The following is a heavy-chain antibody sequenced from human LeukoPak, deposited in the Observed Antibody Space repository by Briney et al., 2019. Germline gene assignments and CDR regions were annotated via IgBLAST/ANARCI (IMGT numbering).Heavy chain of an antibody. CDR2: INTNTGNP. J-gene: IGHJ4*02. CDR3: ATDLRKGDSGCFDY. Sequence: ASVKVSCKASGYTFTSSALNWVRQAPGQGLEWMGWINTNTGNPTYAQGFTGRFVFSLDTSVSTAYLQISSLKAEDTAVYYCATDLRKGDSGCFDYWGQGTLVTVSS. V-gene: IGHV7-4-1*02. CDR1: GYTFTSSA. D-gene: IGHD6-19*01.